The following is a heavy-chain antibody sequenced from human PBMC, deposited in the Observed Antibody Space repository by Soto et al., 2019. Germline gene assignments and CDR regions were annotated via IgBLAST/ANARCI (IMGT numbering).Heavy chain of an antibody. CDR2: INHSGST. D-gene: IGHD2-8*02. CDR3: ARDKITGLFDY. Sequence: PSETLSLTCTVSGGSIRNYYWTWIRQPPGTGLEWIGEINHSGSTNYNPSLKSRVTISVDTSKNQFSLKLTSVTAADTAVYYCARDKITGLFDYWGQGTLVTVSS. CDR1: GGSIRNYY. J-gene: IGHJ4*02. V-gene: IGHV4-34*01.